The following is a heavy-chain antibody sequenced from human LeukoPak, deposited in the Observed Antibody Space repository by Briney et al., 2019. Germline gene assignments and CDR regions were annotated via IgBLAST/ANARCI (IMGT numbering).Heavy chain of an antibody. J-gene: IGHJ4*02. CDR2: INSSSSYI. CDR3: ARDRSVHLFDY. V-gene: IGHV3-21*01. D-gene: IGHD1-26*01. CDR1: GFTFSSYS. Sequence: PGGSLRLSCAASGFTFSSYSMNWVRQAPGKGLAWVSSINSSSSYIYYAASVKGRFTISRDNAQKSFYLQMNSLRAEDTAVYCCARDRSVHLFDYWGQGTLVTVSS.